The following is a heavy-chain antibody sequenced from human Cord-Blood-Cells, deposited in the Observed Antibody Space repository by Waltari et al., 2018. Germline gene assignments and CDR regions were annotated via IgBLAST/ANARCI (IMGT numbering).Heavy chain of an antibody. CDR2: FYYSGAP. J-gene: IGHJ4*02. V-gene: IGHV4-39*01. CDR1: GGSISSSSYY. CDR3: ARQGRAAAEYFDY. Sequence: QLQLQESGPGLVKPSETLSLTCTVSGGSISSSSYYWGWIRQPPGKGLEWIGSFYYSGAPSYNPSLQSRVTISVDTSKNQFSLTLSSVTAADTAVYYCARQGRAAAEYFDYWGQGTLVTVSS. D-gene: IGHD6-13*01.